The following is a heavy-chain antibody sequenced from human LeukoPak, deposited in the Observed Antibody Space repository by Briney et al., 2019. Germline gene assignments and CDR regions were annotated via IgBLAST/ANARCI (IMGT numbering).Heavy chain of an antibody. Sequence: RASVKVSCKASGYTFTSYGISWVRQAPGQGLEWMGWISAYNGNTNYAQKLQGRVTMTTDTSTSTAYMELRSLRSDDTAVYYRASTPKNFGSVYPHSDYGGQGPLVTVS. V-gene: IGHV1-18*01. CDR3: ASTPKNFGSVYPHSDY. J-gene: IGHJ4*02. CDR2: ISAYNGNT. CDR1: GYTFTSYG. D-gene: IGHD3-3*01.